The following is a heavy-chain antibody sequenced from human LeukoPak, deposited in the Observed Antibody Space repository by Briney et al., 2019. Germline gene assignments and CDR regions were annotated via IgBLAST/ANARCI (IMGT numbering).Heavy chain of an antibody. CDR3: ASYCSSTSCYGYAFDI. CDR1: GYTFTSYD. D-gene: IGHD2-2*01. V-gene: IGHV1-8*03. J-gene: IGHJ3*02. CDR2: MNPNSGNT. Sequence: ASVKVSCKXSGYTFTSYDINWVRQATGQGLEWMGWMNPNSGNTGYAQKLQGRVTITRNTSISTAYMELSSLRSEDTAVYYCASYCSSTSCYGYAFDIWGQGTMVTVSS.